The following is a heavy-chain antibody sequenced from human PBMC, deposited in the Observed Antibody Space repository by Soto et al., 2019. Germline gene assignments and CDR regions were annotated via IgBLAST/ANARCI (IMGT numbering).Heavy chain of an antibody. V-gene: IGHV4-30-4*01. Sequence: QVQLQESGPGLVKPSQTLSLTCTVSGGSISSGAYYWSWIRQPPGKGLEWLGYIYSSGSTYYNQSLKSAVTISVDTSTHQLSLNLSSVTAADTAVYYCARVHCGGDYYYYYYYGRDVWGQGTTVTVSS. CDR1: GGSISSGAYY. D-gene: IGHD2-21*02. CDR3: ARVHCGGDYYYYYYYGRDV. CDR2: IYSSGST. J-gene: IGHJ6*02.